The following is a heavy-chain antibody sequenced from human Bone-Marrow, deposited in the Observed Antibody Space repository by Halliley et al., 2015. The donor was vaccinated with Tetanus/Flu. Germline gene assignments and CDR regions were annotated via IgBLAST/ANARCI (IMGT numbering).Heavy chain of an antibody. J-gene: IGHJ4*02. Sequence: IFYSGNPCYNPSLKSRVTISVDTSKNQFSLKLSSVTAADTALYYCARVRRDCSSSNCYFFESWGQGTLVTVSS. CDR2: IFYSGNP. D-gene: IGHD2-2*01. V-gene: IGHV4-30-4*01. CDR3: ARVRRDCSSSNCYFFES.